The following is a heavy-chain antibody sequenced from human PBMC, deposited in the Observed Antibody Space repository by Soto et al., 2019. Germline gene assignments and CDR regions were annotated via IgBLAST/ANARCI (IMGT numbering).Heavy chain of an antibody. CDR3: VKFRGRAYHYYYMDV. CDR1: GFSFSTYG. Sequence: DVQLLESGGGLAQRGGSLRLSCAASGFSFSTYGMTWVRQAPGKGLEWVSYGGSGGSTYYAASVKVRFTISRDNSKNTLYLQMNSLRAEDTAVYYCVKFRGRAYHYYYMDVWGNGTTVTVSS. D-gene: IGHD3-16*01. J-gene: IGHJ6*03. V-gene: IGHV3-23*01. CDR2: YGGSGGST.